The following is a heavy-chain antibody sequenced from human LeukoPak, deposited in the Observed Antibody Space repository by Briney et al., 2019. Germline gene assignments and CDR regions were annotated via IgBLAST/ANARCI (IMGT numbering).Heavy chain of an antibody. CDR1: GFTFSSYW. D-gene: IGHD1-20*01. Sequence: GGSLRLSCAASGFTFSSYWMSWVRQAPGKGLEWVANIKQDGSEKYYVDSVKGRFTISRDNAKNSLYLQMNSLRAEDTAVYYCAKAGPGITGTTDDAFDIWGQGTMVTVSS. CDR2: IKQDGSEK. J-gene: IGHJ3*02. V-gene: IGHV3-7*03. CDR3: AKAGPGITGTTDDAFDI.